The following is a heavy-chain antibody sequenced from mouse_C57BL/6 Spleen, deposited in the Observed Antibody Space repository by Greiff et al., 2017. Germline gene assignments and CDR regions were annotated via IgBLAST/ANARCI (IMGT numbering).Heavy chain of an antibody. CDR3: ARDSPYYFDY. V-gene: IGHV1-82*01. J-gene: IGHJ2*01. D-gene: IGHD3-2*01. CDR2: IYPGDGDT. Sequence: VQGVESGPELVKPGASVKISCKASGYAFSSSWMNWVKQRPGKGLEWIGRIYPGDGDTNYNGKFKGKATLTADKSSSTAYMQLSSLTSEDSAVYFCARDSPYYFDYWGQGTTLTVSS. CDR1: GYAFSSSW.